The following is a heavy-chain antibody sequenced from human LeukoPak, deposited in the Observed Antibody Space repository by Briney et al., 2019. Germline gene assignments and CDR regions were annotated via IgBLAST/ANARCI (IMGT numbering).Heavy chain of an antibody. CDR2: IYYSGST. CDR3: ARGRYGSGSYYMDY. CDR1: GGSISRSSYY. J-gene: IGHJ4*02. Sequence: SETLSLTCSVSGGSISRSSYYWGWIRQPPGKGLEWIGTIYYSGSTYYNPSLKSRVTISVYTSKNQFSLKLSSVTAADTAVYYCARGRYGSGSYYMDYWGQGILVTVSS. D-gene: IGHD3-10*01. V-gene: IGHV4-39*01.